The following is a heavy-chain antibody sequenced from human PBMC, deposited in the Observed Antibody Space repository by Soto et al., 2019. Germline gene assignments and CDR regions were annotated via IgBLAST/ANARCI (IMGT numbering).Heavy chain of an antibody. CDR2: IYHSGST. Sequence: WETLSLTCAVSGGSISSSNWWSWVRQPPGKGLEWIGEIYHSGSTNYNPSLKSRVTISVDKSKNQFSLKLSSVTAADTAVYYCASVRGGYYYAMDVWGQGTTVTVSS. CDR3: ASVRGGYYYAMDV. CDR1: GGSISSSNW. J-gene: IGHJ6*02. V-gene: IGHV4-4*02. D-gene: IGHD3-10*02.